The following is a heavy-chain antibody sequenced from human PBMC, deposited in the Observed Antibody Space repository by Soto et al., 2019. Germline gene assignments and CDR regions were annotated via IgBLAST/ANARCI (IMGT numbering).Heavy chain of an antibody. CDR2: IIPIFGTA. CDR3: AREGGIVVVPAATLGYYYYGMDV. Sequence: QVQLVQSGAEVKKPGSSVKVSCKASGGTFSSYAISWVRQAPGQGLEWMGGIIPIFGTANYVQKFQGRVTITADESTSTAYMELSSLRSEDTAVYYCAREGGIVVVPAATLGYYYYGMDVWGQGTTVTVSS. CDR1: GGTFSSYA. V-gene: IGHV1-69*01. J-gene: IGHJ6*02. D-gene: IGHD2-2*01.